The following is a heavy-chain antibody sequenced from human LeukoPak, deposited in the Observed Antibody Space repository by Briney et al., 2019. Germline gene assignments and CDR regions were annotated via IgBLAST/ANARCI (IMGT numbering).Heavy chain of an antibody. CDR2: ISSSSYI. CDR3: ARDRVTRPSDAFDI. D-gene: IGHD4-11*01. Sequence: PGGSLRLSCAASGFTFSSYSMNWVRQAPGKGLEWVSSISSSSYIHYADSVKGRFTISRDNAKNSLYLQMNSLRAEDTAVYYCARDRVTRPSDAFDIWGQGTMVTVSS. V-gene: IGHV3-21*01. J-gene: IGHJ3*02. CDR1: GFTFSSYS.